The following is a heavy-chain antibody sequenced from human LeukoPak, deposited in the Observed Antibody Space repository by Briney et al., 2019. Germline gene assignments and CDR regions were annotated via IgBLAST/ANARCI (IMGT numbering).Heavy chain of an antibody. CDR2: ISYDGSNE. J-gene: IGHJ4*02. Sequence: TGGSLRLSCAASGFTFSSYAMHWVRQAPGKGLEWVAVISYDGSNEYYADSVKGRFTISRDNSKNTLYLQTNSLRAEDTAVYYCARDHPYYYDSSGYGILGYWGQGTLVTVSS. CDR1: GFTFSSYA. V-gene: IGHV3-30-3*01. CDR3: ARDHPYYYDSSGYGILGY. D-gene: IGHD3-22*01.